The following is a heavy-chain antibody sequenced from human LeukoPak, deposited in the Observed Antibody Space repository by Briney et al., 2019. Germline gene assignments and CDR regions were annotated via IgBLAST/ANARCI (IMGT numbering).Heavy chain of an antibody. Sequence: GGSLRLSCAASGFTFSDYWMTWVRQTPGKGLECVANINQYGGEISYVDSVKGRFTISRDNSKNTLYLQMNSLRAEDTAVYYCAKARARIAAAGKTYYYYGMDVWGQGTTVTVSS. V-gene: IGHV3-7*01. CDR2: INQYGGEI. CDR1: GFTFSDYW. CDR3: AKARARIAAAGKTYYYYGMDV. D-gene: IGHD6-13*01. J-gene: IGHJ6*02.